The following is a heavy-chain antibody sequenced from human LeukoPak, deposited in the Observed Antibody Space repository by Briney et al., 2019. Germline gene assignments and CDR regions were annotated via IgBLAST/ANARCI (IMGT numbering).Heavy chain of an antibody. CDR1: GGSFSGYY. D-gene: IGHD1-1*01. CDR2: INHSGST. CDR3: AREGTGTTYFPFSSAYYYGMDV. V-gene: IGHV4-34*01. Sequence: SETLSLTCAVYGGSFSGYYWSWIRQPPGKGLEWIGEINHSGSTNYNPSLKSRVTISVDTSKNQFSLKLSSVTAADTAVYYCAREGTGTTYFPFSSAYYYGMDVWGQGTTVTVSS. J-gene: IGHJ6*02.